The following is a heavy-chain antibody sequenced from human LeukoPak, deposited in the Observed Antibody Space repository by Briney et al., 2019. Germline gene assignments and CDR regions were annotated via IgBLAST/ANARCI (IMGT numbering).Heavy chain of an antibody. CDR2: IYYSGSA. CDR3: AREKIRITIFGVVTNNWFDP. D-gene: IGHD3-3*01. J-gene: IGHJ5*02. V-gene: IGHV4-59*01. CDR1: GGSISSYY. Sequence: SETLSLTCTVSGGSISSYYWSWIRRPPGKGLEWIGYIYYSGSANYNPSLKSRVTISADTSKKQFSLKLRSVTAADTAVYYCAREKIRITIFGVVTNNWFDPWGQGTLVTVSS.